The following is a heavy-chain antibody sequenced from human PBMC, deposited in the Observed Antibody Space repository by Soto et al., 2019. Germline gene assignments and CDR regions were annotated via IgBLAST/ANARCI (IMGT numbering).Heavy chain of an antibody. Sequence: ASVNVSCKTSGYTFSNYCITWGRQAPGQPLECLGWISLYSDGTNYAQKFQGRVSMTTDTSTTTAYMELRSLRSDDTAVYYCARVVPGAEAWFGPWGQGTLGNVSS. J-gene: IGHJ5*02. V-gene: IGHV1-18*01. CDR2: ISLYSDGT. D-gene: IGHD2-2*01. CDR1: GYTFSNYC. CDR3: ARVVPGAEAWFGP.